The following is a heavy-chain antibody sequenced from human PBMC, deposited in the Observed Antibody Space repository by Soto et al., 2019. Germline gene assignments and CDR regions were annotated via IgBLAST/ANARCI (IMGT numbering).Heavy chain of an antibody. J-gene: IGHJ6*02. CDR3: ALALRGVVVVAAREMDV. Sequence: QVQLQESGPGLVKPSETLSLTCSVSGGYISSDYWSWIRPPPGNGLEWIGDIYYTGSTNYNPSLKSRDTISVDTSKNQFSLNLRSVTAADTAVYYCALALRGVVVVAAREMDVWGQGTTVTVSS. CDR1: GGYISSDY. V-gene: IGHV4-59*01. CDR2: IYYTGST. D-gene: IGHD2-15*01.